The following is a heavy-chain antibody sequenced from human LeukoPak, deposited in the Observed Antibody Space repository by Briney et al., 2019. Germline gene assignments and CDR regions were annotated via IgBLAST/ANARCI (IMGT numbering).Heavy chain of an antibody. CDR3: AKDPRRYSRTGGYFDY. J-gene: IGHJ4*02. Sequence: GGSLRLSCAASGFTVSSNYMSWVRQAPGKGLEWVSVIYSGDSTYYADSVKGRFTISRDNSKNTLYLQMNSLRAEDTAVYYCAKDPRRYSRTGGYFDYWGQGTLVTVSS. V-gene: IGHV3-66*01. D-gene: IGHD6-13*01. CDR2: IYSGDST. CDR1: GFTVSSNY.